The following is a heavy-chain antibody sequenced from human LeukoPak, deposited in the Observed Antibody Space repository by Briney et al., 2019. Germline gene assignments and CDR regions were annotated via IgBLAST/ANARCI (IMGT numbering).Heavy chain of an antibody. CDR2: IIPMFGTT. V-gene: IGHV1-69*13. CDR1: GGTFSSYT. Sequence: ASVRVSCKASGGTFSSYTISWVRQAPGQGLEWMGGIIPMFGTTNYAQKFQGRVTITADESTSTAYMELSSLRSEDTAVYYCARDRVGATTVFWFDPWGQGTLVTVSS. D-gene: IGHD1-26*01. CDR3: ARDRVGATTVFWFDP. J-gene: IGHJ5*02.